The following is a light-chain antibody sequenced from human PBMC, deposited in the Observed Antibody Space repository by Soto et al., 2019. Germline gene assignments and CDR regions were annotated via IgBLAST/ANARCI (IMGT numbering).Light chain of an antibody. Sequence: EVVLTQSPATLSLSPGERATLSCRASQNIRTFLDWYQQKPGQDPRLLIYGASNRATGIPPRFSGSGSGTDFTLTISSLEHEDFAVYYCQQHSHWSPLTFGQGTRVEIK. J-gene: IGKJ1*01. CDR1: QNIRTF. V-gene: IGKV3-11*01. CDR3: QQHSHWSPLT. CDR2: GAS.